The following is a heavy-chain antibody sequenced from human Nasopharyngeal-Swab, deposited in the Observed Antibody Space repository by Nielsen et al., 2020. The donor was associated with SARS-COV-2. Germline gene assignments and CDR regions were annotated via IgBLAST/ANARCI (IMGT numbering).Heavy chain of an antibody. CDR2: ISYDGSNK. CDR3: AKLPTAMDETYMDV. Sequence: GGSLRLSCAASGFTFSSYGMHWVRQAPGKGLEWVAVISYDGSNKYYADSVKGRFTISRDNAKNSLYLQMNSLRAEDTALYYCAKLPTAMDETYMDVWGKGTTVTVSS. D-gene: IGHD5-18*01. V-gene: IGHV3-30*18. J-gene: IGHJ6*03. CDR1: GFTFSSYG.